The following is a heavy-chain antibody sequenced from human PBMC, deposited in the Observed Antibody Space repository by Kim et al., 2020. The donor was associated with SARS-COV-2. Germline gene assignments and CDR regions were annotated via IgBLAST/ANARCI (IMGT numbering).Heavy chain of an antibody. V-gene: IGHV1-18*01. D-gene: IGHD2-15*01. CDR1: GYTFTSYG. J-gene: IGHJ4*02. CDR2: ISAYNGNT. Sequence: ASVKVSCKASGYTFTSYGISWVRQAPGQGLEWMGWISAYNGNTNYAQKLQGRVTMTTDTSTSTAYMELRSLRSDDTAVYYCARDLRRKESSYCSGVGGYWGQGTLVTVSS. CDR3: ARDLRRKESSYCSGVGGY.